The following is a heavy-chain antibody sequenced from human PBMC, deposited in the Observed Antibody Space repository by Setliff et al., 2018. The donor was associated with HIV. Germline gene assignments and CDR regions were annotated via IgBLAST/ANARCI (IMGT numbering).Heavy chain of an antibody. D-gene: IGHD3-10*01. V-gene: IGHV4-34*01. CDR3: ATKPMIRGKPFDN. CDR1: GGSFSGYY. CDR2: INHSGST. J-gene: IGHJ4*02. Sequence: SETLSLTCAVYGGSFSGYYWIWIRQFPGKGLEWIGEINHSGSTNYNPSLKSRVTILVDTSKNQFYLKLSSVTAADTAVYYCATKPMIRGKPFDNWGQGTLVTVS.